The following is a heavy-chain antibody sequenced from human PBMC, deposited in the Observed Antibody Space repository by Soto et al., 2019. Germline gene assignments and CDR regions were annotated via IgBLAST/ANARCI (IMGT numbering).Heavy chain of an antibody. Sequence: PGGSLRLSCAASGFTFSDYYMSWIRQAPGKGLEWVSSITSSGSTTYYTDSVKGRFTISRDNAKDSLYLQRNSLRAEDTAVYYCARERYSYGPYYFDYWGQGTLVTVSS. CDR3: ARERYSYGPYYFDY. CDR1: GFTFSDYY. V-gene: IGHV3-11*01. D-gene: IGHD5-18*01. J-gene: IGHJ4*02. CDR2: ITSSGSTT.